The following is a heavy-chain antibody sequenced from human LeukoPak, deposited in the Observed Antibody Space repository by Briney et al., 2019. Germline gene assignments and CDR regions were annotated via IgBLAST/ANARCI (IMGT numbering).Heavy chain of an antibody. Sequence: ASVKVSCKASGYTFTGYYMHWVRQAPGQGLEWMGWINPNSGGTNYAQKFQGRVTMTRDTSISTAYMELSRLRSDDTAVYYCATNQYGDYPLGHYWGQGTLVSVSS. CDR3: ATNQYGDYPLGHY. CDR2: INPNSGGT. D-gene: IGHD4-17*01. CDR1: GYTFTGYY. V-gene: IGHV1-2*02. J-gene: IGHJ4*02.